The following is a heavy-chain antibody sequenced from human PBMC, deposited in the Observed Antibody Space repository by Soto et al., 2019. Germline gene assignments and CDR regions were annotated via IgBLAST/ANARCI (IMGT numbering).Heavy chain of an antibody. Sequence: QVQLVQSGAEVKKPGSSVKVSCKASGGTFSSYAISWVRQAPGQGLEWMGGIIPIFGTANYAQKFQGRVTITADESTSTADMELSSLRSEDTAVYYCASSCPTVTTPCWYFDLWGRGTLVTVSS. J-gene: IGHJ2*01. CDR1: GGTFSSYA. V-gene: IGHV1-69*01. CDR3: ASSCPTVTTPCWYFDL. D-gene: IGHD4-4*01. CDR2: IIPIFGTA.